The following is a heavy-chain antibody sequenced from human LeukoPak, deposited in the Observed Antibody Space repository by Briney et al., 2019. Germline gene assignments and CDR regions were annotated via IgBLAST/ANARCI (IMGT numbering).Heavy chain of an antibody. Sequence: SETLSLTCAVYGGSFSGYYWSWIRQPPGRGLEWIGEINHSGSTNYNPSLKSRVTISVDTSKNQFSLKLSSVTAADTAVYYCARELSPWAGGIRRPSYYFDYWGQGTLVTVSS. CDR2: INHSGST. D-gene: IGHD6-13*01. CDR1: GGSFSGYY. CDR3: ARELSPWAGGIRRPSYYFDY. V-gene: IGHV4-34*01. J-gene: IGHJ4*02.